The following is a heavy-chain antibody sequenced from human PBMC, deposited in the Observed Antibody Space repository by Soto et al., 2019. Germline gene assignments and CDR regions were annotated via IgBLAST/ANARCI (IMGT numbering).Heavy chain of an antibody. J-gene: IGHJ4*02. Sequence: EVQLLESGGGLVQPGGSLRLSCAASGFTFSSYAMSWVRQAPGKGLEWVSAISGSGGSTYYADSVKGRFTISRDNSKNTLYRQINSLSAEDAGVYYCAYSGTPIDYWGQGTIVAVSA. CDR3: AYSGTPIDY. CDR2: ISGSGGST. D-gene: IGHD6-13*01. CDR1: GFTFSSYA. V-gene: IGHV3-23*01.